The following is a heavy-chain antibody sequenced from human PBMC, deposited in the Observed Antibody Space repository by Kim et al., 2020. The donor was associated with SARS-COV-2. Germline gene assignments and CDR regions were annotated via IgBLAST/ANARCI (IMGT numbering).Heavy chain of an antibody. V-gene: IGHV4-30-2*04. CDR3: ARARGLRFPFDL. Sequence: YYHPSLKTRVTISGDTSKNPFSLNLNYVTAADTAVYFCARARGLRFPFDLWGQGTLVTVSS. D-gene: IGHD3-3*01. J-gene: IGHJ4*02.